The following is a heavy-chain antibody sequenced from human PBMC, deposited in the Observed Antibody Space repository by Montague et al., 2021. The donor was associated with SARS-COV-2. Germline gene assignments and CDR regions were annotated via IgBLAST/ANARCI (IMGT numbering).Heavy chain of an antibody. CDR1: GGSFSGYH. D-gene: IGHD3-10*01. CDR3: ARLRDGVVPSPILGVGPYYSYYFIDV. J-gene: IGHJ6*03. CDR2: INHGGIT. Sequence: SETLSLTCAVCGGSFSGYHWNWIRQPPGKGLEWIGEINHGGITNYNPSLKSRLTISADTSKNQFSLKPTSVAAADTAVYYCARLRDGVVPSPILGVGPYYSYYFIDVWGKGTTVTVSS. V-gene: IGHV4-34*01.